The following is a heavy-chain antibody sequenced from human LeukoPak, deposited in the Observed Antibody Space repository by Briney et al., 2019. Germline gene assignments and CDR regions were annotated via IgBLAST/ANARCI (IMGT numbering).Heavy chain of an antibody. V-gene: IGHV3-21*01. CDR2: ISSKSNYI. CDR3: ARDNWIYAPPTYFDY. J-gene: IGHJ4*02. D-gene: IGHD1-7*01. Sequence: PGGSLRLSCAASGFTFSTYSLNWLRQAPGRGLEWVSSISSKSNYIYYADSVKGRFTISRDNTKNSLYLHMGSLRAEDTAVYYCARDNWIYAPPTYFDYWGQGTLVAVSS. CDR1: GFTFSTYS.